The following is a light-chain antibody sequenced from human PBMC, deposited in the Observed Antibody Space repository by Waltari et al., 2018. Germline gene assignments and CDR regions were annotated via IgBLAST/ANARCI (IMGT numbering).Light chain of an antibody. Sequence: ENVLTQSPSTLSLSPGERVTLSCRASHSGSSRYLAWYQQNPGKAPRLLIYGAMNRATGIPDRFSGSGFATDFTFTISRLEPEDSAVYYCQQYGSTPWTFGQGTKVEIK. CDR3: QQYGSTPWT. V-gene: IGKV3-20*01. CDR2: GAM. J-gene: IGKJ1*01. CDR1: HSGSSRY.